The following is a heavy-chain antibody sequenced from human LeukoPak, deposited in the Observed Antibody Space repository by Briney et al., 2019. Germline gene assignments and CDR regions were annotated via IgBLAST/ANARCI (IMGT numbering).Heavy chain of an antibody. D-gene: IGHD5-18*01. V-gene: IGHV3-53*01. J-gene: IGHJ4*02. CDR1: KFTFSSYG. CDR2: IYSGGST. CDR3: ARVPGYSYGIDY. Sequence: GGSLRLSCTASKFTFSSYGMHWVRQAPGKGLEWVSVIYSGGSTYYADSVKGRFTISRDNSKNTLYLQMNSLRAEDTAVYYCARVPGYSYGIDYWGQGTLATVSS.